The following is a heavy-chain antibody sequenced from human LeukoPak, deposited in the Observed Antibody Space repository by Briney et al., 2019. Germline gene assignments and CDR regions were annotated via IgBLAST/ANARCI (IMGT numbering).Heavy chain of an antibody. D-gene: IGHD5-18*01. CDR3: ARDSSGIKIWLPLDF. CDR2: LYYNGNT. J-gene: IGHJ4*02. V-gene: IGHV4-39*07. Sequence: SETLSLTCTVSGGSISSSSYYWGWIRQPPGKGLEWIGSLYYNGNTFYNASFKSRVTISLDTSKNQFSLRLSSVTAADTAVYFCARDSSGIKIWLPLDFWGQGTLVTVSS. CDR1: GGSISSSSYY.